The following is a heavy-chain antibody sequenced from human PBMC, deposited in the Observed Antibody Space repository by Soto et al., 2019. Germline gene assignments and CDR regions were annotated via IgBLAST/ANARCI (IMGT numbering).Heavy chain of an antibody. Sequence: LRLSCAASQFSFSSYGMHWVRQAPGKGLEWVAVIWYDGSSKYYADSVKGRFTISRDSSKNTLYLQMNSLRVDDTAVYYCATRSYYGSGSFHLDSWGQGALVTVSS. CDR1: QFSFSSYG. D-gene: IGHD3-10*01. J-gene: IGHJ4*02. CDR2: IWYDGSSK. CDR3: ATRSYYGSGSFHLDS. V-gene: IGHV3-33*03.